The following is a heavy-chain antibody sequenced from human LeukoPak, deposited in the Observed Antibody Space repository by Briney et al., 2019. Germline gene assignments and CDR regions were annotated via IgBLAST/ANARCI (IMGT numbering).Heavy chain of an antibody. CDR3: AREVATGFSCFDY. Sequence: GGSLRLSCSASGLTLSGYWMHWVRQAPGKGLEWVSLIYSGDSTYYADSVKGRFIISRDNSKNTLYLQMNSLRAEDTAVYYCAREVATGFSCFDYWGQGTLVTVSS. CDR2: IYSGDST. J-gene: IGHJ4*02. D-gene: IGHD2-21*02. V-gene: IGHV3-53*01. CDR1: GLTLSGYW.